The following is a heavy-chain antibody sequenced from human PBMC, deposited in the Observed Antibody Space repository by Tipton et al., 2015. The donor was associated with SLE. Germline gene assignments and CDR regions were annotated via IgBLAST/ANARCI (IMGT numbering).Heavy chain of an antibody. J-gene: IGHJ4*02. CDR3: ARGVVGATAYFDY. V-gene: IGHV3-30*02. CDR1: GFTFSSYG. CDR2: IRYDGSNK. Sequence: SLRLSCAASGFTFSSYGMHWVRQAPGKGLEWVAFIRYDGSNKYYADSVKGRFTISRDNSKNTLYLQMNSLRAEDTAVYYCARGVVGATAYFDYWGQGTLVTVSS. D-gene: IGHD1-26*01.